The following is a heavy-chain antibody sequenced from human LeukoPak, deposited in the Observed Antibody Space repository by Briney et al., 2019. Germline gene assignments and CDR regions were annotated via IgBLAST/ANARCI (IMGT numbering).Heavy chain of an antibody. V-gene: IGHV4-38-2*01. CDR2: IYHSGST. Sequence: SETLSLTCAVSGYSISSGYYWGWIRQPPGKGLEWIGSIYHSGSTYYNPSLKSRVTISVDTSKNQFSLKLSSVTAADTAVYYCARSPGGMDVWGKGTTVTASS. CDR3: ARSPGGMDV. J-gene: IGHJ6*04. CDR1: GYSISSGYY.